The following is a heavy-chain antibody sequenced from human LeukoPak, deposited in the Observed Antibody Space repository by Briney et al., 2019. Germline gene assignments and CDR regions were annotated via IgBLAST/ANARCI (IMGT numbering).Heavy chain of an antibody. Sequence: ASVKVSCKASGYTFTSYPMHWVRQAPGQRLEWMGWINAGNGNTKYSQKFQGRVTITRDTSASTAYMELSSLRSEDTAVYYCARDRDYRTTFDYWGQGTLVTVSS. CDR2: INAGNGNT. D-gene: IGHD4-11*01. CDR1: GYTFTSYP. CDR3: ARDRDYRTTFDY. J-gene: IGHJ4*02. V-gene: IGHV1-3*01.